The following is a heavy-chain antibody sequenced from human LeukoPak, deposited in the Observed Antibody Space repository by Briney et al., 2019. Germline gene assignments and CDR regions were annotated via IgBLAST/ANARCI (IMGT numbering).Heavy chain of an antibody. CDR3: ARGTAAAKIDY. Sequence: GGSLRLSCTASGFTFGDYAMSWVRQAPGKGLEWVGFIRSKAYGGTTEYAASVKGRFTISRDDSKSIAYLQMNSLKTEDTAVYYCARGTAAAKIDYWGQGTLVTVSS. CDR2: IRSKAYGGTT. J-gene: IGHJ4*02. CDR1: GFTFGDYA. D-gene: IGHD6-13*01. V-gene: IGHV3-49*04.